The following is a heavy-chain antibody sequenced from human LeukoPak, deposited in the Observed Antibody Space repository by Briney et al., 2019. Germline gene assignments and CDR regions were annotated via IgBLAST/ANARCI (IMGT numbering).Heavy chain of an antibody. J-gene: IGHJ4*02. CDR2: LNLDGSDK. Sequence: GGSLRLSCVVSGFTFSESWVSWVRQAPGKGLGWVASLNLDGSDKYYVDSVKGRFTISRDNAKNSLYLQMDSLRVEDTAVYYCAKGKRYPDYWGQGTLVTVSS. CDR1: GFTFSESW. D-gene: IGHD1-1*01. CDR3: AKGKRYPDY. V-gene: IGHV3-7*03.